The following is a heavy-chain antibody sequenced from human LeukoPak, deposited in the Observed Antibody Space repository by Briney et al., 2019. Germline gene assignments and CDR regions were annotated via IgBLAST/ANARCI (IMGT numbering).Heavy chain of an antibody. CDR2: IIPILGIA. CDR3: AREEQLVLSRVYGMDV. Sequence: SVKVSCKVSGYTFTDYYMHWVRQAPGQGLEWMGRIIPILGIANYAQKFQGRVTITADKSTSTAYMELSSLRSEDTAVYYCAREEQLVLSRVYGMDVWGQGTTVTVSS. J-gene: IGHJ6*02. D-gene: IGHD6-13*01. CDR1: GYTFTDYY. V-gene: IGHV1-69*04.